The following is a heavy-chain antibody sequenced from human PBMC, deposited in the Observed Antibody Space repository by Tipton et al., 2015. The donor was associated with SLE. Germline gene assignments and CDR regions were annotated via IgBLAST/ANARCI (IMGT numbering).Heavy chain of an antibody. V-gene: IGHV4-59*08. J-gene: IGHJ3*01. D-gene: IGHD1-14*01. CDR2: IYYSGTT. CDR1: GGSISPFF. Sequence: LSCTVSGGSISPFFWAWIRQPPGKGLEWIGYIYYSGTTIFSPSFNSRVTMSVDTSRNQFSLTLSSLTAADTAVYYCARRTLATVLDVWGHGTLVAVS. CDR3: ARRTLATVLDV.